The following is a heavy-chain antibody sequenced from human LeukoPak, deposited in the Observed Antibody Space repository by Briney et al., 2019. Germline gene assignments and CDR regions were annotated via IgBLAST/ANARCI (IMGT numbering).Heavy chain of an antibody. V-gene: IGHV4-30-2*01. Sequence: SETLSLTCAVSGGSISSGGYSWSWVRQPPGRGLEWIGYIYRRGSTYYNPSLKSRVTISVDRSKNQFSLKLSSVTAADTAVYYCARAMYGQRGFFDYWGQGTLVTVSS. CDR2: IYRRGST. CDR3: ARAMYGQRGFFDY. J-gene: IGHJ4*02. D-gene: IGHD2-8*01. CDR1: GGSISSGGYS.